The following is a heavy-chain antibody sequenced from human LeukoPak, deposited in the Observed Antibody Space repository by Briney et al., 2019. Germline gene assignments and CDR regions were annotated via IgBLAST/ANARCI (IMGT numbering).Heavy chain of an antibody. CDR2: ISSGDSTM. CDR1: RFTFSSYE. Sequence: GGSLRLSCVASRFTFSSYEMNWVRQAPGKGLEWVSYISSGDSTMYYADSVKGRFTISRDNSKNTLYRQMNSLRAEDTAVYYCAKYHWEAHFDYWRQGTLVTVSS. CDR3: AKYHWEAHFDY. V-gene: IGHV3-48*03. D-gene: IGHD1-1*01. J-gene: IGHJ4*02.